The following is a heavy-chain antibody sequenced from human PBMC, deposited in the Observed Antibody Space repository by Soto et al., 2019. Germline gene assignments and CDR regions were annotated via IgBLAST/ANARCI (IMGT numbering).Heavy chain of an antibody. V-gene: IGHV3-30*03. CDR3: TGEVASGY. Sequence: QVQLVDSGGGVVQPGRSLRLSCAVSGFTVSTYGMHWVRQAPGKGLEWVRVISRDGGTKYYADSVKGRFTISRDNSRNTVFLEMNSLRGDDMAVYYCTGEVASGYWGQGTLVTVSS. J-gene: IGHJ4*02. D-gene: IGHD2-8*02. CDR1: GFTVSTYG. CDR2: ISRDGGTK.